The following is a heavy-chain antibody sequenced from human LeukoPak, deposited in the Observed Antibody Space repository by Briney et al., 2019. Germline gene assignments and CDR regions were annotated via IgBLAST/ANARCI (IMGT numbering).Heavy chain of an antibody. V-gene: IGHV3-23*01. J-gene: IGHJ4*02. CDR1: GFTFTNFA. D-gene: IGHD5-12*01. Sequence: GGSLRLSCAASGFTFTNFAMTWVRQAPGKGLEWVSAISGSVGSTYYADSVKGRFTISRDNSKNTLYLQMNNLRAEDTAVYYCAKDREYSAYDSDYWGQGTLVTVSS. CDR3: AKDREYSAYDSDY. CDR2: ISGSVGST.